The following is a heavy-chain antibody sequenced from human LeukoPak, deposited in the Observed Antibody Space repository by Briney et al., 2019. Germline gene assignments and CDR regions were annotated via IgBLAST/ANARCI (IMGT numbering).Heavy chain of an antibody. CDR2: INPNSGGT. CDR3: ASPRTNWGYDAFDI. J-gene: IGHJ3*02. V-gene: IGHV1-2*02. CDR1: GYTFTGYY. Sequence: GASVKVSCKASGYTFTGYYMHWVRQAPGQGLEWMGWINPNSGGTNYAQKFQGRVTMTRDTSISTAYMELSRLRSDDTAVYYCASPRTNWGYDAFDIWGQGTMVTVSS. D-gene: IGHD7-27*01.